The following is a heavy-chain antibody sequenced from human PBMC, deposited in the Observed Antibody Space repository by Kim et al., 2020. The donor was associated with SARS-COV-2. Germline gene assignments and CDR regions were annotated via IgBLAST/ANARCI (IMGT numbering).Heavy chain of an antibody. CDR3: ARDKPAPRKAGDAMDV. D-gene: IGHD2-2*01. CDR1: AYSISSNSYY. Sequence: SETLSLTCSVSAYSISSNSYYWGWIRQPPGKGLEWIGTIHFSGATYYNPSLKSRATVSLDTSKNQFSLKLRSVAAADTAIYYCARDKPAPRKAGDAMDVWGQGTTVTVSS. CDR2: IHFSGAT. V-gene: IGHV4-39*07. J-gene: IGHJ6*02.